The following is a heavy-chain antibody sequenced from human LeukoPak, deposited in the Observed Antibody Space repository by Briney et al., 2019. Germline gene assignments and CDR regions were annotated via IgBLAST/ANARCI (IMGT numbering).Heavy chain of an antibody. Sequence: GGSLRLSCAASGFTFSSYSMNWVRQAPGKGLEWVSSISSSSSYIYYADSVKGRFTISRDNAKDSLYLQMNSLRAEDTAVYYCASTKEEYDFWSGYYFSWGQGTLVTVSS. V-gene: IGHV3-21*01. J-gene: IGHJ5*02. D-gene: IGHD3-3*01. CDR3: ASTKEEYDFWSGYYFS. CDR2: ISSSSSYI. CDR1: GFTFSSYS.